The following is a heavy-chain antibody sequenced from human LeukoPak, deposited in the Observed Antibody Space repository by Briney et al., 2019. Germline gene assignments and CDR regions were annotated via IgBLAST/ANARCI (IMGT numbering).Heavy chain of an antibody. Sequence: SVKVSCKASGGTFSSYAISWVRQAPGQGLEWMGRIIPIFGTANYAQKFQGRVTITTDEPTSTAYMELSSLRSEDTAVYYCAVSPTHDSSGYYYETSIDYWGQGTLVTVSS. D-gene: IGHD3-22*01. J-gene: IGHJ4*02. CDR2: IIPIFGTA. V-gene: IGHV1-69*05. CDR1: GGTFSSYA. CDR3: AVSPTHDSSGYYYETSIDY.